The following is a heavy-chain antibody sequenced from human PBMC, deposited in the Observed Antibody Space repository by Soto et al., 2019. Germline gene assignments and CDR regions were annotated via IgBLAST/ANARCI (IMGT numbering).Heavy chain of an antibody. CDR3: ARREIQGPIDY. D-gene: IGHD1-26*01. V-gene: IGHV4-28*01. Sequence: SETLSLTCAVSGYSISSSNWWGWIRQHPGKGLEWIGYIYYSGTTYYNPSLKSRVTMSVDTSKNQFSLKLTSVTAVDTAVYYCARREIQGPIDYWGQGTLVTVSX. CDR1: GYSISSSNW. CDR2: IYYSGTT. J-gene: IGHJ4*02.